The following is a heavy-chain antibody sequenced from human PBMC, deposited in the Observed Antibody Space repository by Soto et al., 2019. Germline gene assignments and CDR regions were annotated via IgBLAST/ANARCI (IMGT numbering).Heavy chain of an antibody. V-gene: IGHV3-30-3*02. CDR2: ISYDGSNK. CDR1: GFTFRSDA. CDR3: AKLLRIFGVAPDYYYYGMDV. J-gene: IGHJ6*02. D-gene: IGHD3-3*01. Sequence: QVQLVESGGCVVQPGRSLRLSCAASGFTFRSDAMHWVRQAPGKRLEWVAVISYDGSNKYYADSVKGRFTISRDNSKNTLYLPMNSLRAVDTAVYYCAKLLRIFGVAPDYYYYGMDVWGQGTTVTVSS.